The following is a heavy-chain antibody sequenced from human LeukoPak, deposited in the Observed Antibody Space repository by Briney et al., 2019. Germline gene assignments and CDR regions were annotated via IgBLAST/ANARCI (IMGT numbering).Heavy chain of an antibody. D-gene: IGHD3-9*01. V-gene: IGHV3-48*03. CDR2: ISSSGSTI. J-gene: IGHJ4*02. Sequence: PGGALRLSCAASGFTFSSYEMNWVRQAPGKGLEWVSYISSSGSTIYYADSVKGRFTISRDNAKNSLYLQMNSLRAEDTAVYYCAASYYDILTGYYAPFDYWGQGTLVTVSS. CDR1: GFTFSSYE. CDR3: AASYYDILTGYYAPFDY.